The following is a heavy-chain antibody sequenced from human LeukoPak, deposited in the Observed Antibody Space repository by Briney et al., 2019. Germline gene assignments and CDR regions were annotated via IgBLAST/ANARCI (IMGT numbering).Heavy chain of an antibody. Sequence: GGSLRLSCAASGFIFSRHGMNWVRQAPGKGLEWVSGISPSGDITYYADSVKGRFTISRDNSKNTVYLQMDSLRFEDAAVYYCAKSYKVIVEGYKSGYYFDYWGQGTLVTVSS. CDR2: ISPSGDIT. J-gene: IGHJ4*02. CDR3: AKSYKVIVEGYKSGYYFDY. D-gene: IGHD3-22*01. CDR1: GFIFSRHG. V-gene: IGHV3-23*01.